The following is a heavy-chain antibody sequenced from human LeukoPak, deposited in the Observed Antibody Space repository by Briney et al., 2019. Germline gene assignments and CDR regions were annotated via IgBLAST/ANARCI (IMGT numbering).Heavy chain of an antibody. Sequence: PGGSLRLSCAASGFTFDDYAMHWVWQAPGKGLEWVSGISWNSGSIGYADSVQGRFTISRDNSKSTLCLQMNSLRAEDTAVYYCAKQLGYCSDGSCYFPYWGQGTLVTVSS. D-gene: IGHD2-15*01. J-gene: IGHJ4*02. CDR1: GFTFDDYA. V-gene: IGHV3-9*01. CDR2: ISWNSGSI. CDR3: AKQLGYCSDGSCYFPY.